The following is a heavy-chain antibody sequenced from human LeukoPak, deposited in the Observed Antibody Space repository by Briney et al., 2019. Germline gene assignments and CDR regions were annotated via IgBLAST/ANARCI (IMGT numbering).Heavy chain of an antibody. J-gene: IGHJ4*02. CDR3: AREYTLYRSGWFLDY. V-gene: IGHV4-39*07. CDR1: GGSGSNNIYY. Sequence: PSETLSLTCTVSGGSGSNNIYYRGWIRQPPGKGLEWIGSIDYSGATYYNPSLKSRATISIDTSKNQFSLKVRSVTAADTAVYYCAREYTLYRSGWFLDYWGQGTVVTVSS. D-gene: IGHD6-19*01. CDR2: IDYSGAT.